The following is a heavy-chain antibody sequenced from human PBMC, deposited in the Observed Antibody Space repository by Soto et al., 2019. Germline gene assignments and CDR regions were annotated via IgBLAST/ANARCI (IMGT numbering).Heavy chain of an antibody. CDR3: ARGPVLEWLLSWFDP. CDR2: INAGNGNT. V-gene: IGHV1-3*01. J-gene: IGHJ5*02. Sequence: ASVKVSCKASGYTFTSYAMHWVRQAPGQRLEWMGWINAGNGNTKYSQKFQGRVTITRDTSASTAYMELSSLRSEDTAVYYCARGPVLEWLLSWFDPWGRGTLVTVSS. CDR1: GYTFTSYA. D-gene: IGHD3-3*01.